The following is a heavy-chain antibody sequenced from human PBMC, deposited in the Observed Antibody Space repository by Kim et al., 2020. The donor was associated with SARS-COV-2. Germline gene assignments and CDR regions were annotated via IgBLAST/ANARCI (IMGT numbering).Heavy chain of an antibody. V-gene: IGHV3-33*01. J-gene: IGHJ3*02. CDR3: ARVSVENAFDI. D-gene: IGHD6-19*01. CDR2: K. Sequence: KYYADSVKGRFTISRDNAKNTLYLQMNRLRAEDTAVYYCARVSVENAFDIWGQGTMVTVSS.